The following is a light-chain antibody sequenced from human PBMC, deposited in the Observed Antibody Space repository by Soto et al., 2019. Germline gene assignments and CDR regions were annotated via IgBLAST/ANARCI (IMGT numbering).Light chain of an antibody. CDR3: QQYDNLKFT. Sequence: DIQMTQSPSSLSASVGDRVTITCQASQDISNYLNWYQQKPGKAPKLVIYDASNLETGVPSRFSGSESGTDFTFTISSLQHEDIAKYYCQQYDNLKFTFGPGTKVDIK. CDR2: DAS. V-gene: IGKV1-33*01. CDR1: QDISNY. J-gene: IGKJ3*01.